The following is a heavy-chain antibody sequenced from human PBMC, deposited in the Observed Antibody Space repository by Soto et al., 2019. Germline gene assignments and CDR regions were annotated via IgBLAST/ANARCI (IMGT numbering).Heavy chain of an antibody. CDR3: ARDRGYDILTGYTYSHYFDY. CDR2: IIPIFDTT. D-gene: IGHD3-9*01. Sequence: ASVKVSCKASGGTFSSYAINWVRQAPGQGLEWMGGIIPIFDTTNYAQKFQGGVTITADESTSTAYMELSSLKSEDTAVYYCARDRGYDILTGYTYSHYFDYWGQGTLVTVSS. V-gene: IGHV1-69*13. J-gene: IGHJ4*02. CDR1: GGTFSSYA.